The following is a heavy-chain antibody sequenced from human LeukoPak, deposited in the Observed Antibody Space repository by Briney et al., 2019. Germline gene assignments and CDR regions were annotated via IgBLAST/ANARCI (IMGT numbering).Heavy chain of an antibody. CDR2: IYYSGST. CDR1: GGSISSYY. J-gene: IGHJ5*02. D-gene: IGHD5-12*01. Sequence: SETLSLTCTVSGGSISSYYWSWIRQPPGKGLEWIGYIYYSGSTNYNPSLKSRVTISVDTSKNQFSLKLSSVTAADTAVYYCARHSIVASKITVTPSDLHWFDPWGQGTLVTVSS. CDR3: ARHSIVASKITVTPSDLHWFDP. V-gene: IGHV4-59*08.